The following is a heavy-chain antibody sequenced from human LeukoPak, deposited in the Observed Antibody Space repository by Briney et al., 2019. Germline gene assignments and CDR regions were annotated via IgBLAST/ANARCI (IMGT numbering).Heavy chain of an antibody. J-gene: IGHJ6*03. D-gene: IGHD2-15*01. CDR1: GYTFTSYY. V-gene: IGHV1-46*01. CDR2: INPSGGST. Sequence: ASVKVSCKASGYTFTSYYMHWVRQAPGQGLEWMGIINPSGGSTSYAQKFQGRVTMTRDTSTSTVHMELSSLRSEDTAVYYCARDQGCSGGSCYGDYYMDVWGKGTTVTVSS. CDR3: ARDQGCSGGSCYGDYYMDV.